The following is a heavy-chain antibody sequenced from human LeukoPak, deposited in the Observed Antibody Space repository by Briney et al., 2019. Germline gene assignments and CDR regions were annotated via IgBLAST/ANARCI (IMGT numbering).Heavy chain of an antibody. CDR1: GYTFTSYD. J-gene: IGHJ1*01. CDR2: MNPNSGNT. Sequence: ASVKVSCKASGYTFTSYDSNWVRQATGQGLEWMGGMNPNSGNTGYAQKFQGRVTMPRNNSISTAYMELRSMRPEDTAVYYCARAIAAAGPPWGQGTLVTVSS. D-gene: IGHD6-13*01. V-gene: IGHV1-8*01. CDR3: ARAIAAAGPP.